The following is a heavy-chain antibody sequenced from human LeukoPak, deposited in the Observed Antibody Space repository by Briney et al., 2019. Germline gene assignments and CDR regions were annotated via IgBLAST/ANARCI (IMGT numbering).Heavy chain of an antibody. CDR2: INHSGST. CDR3: ARARSGWFDP. V-gene: IGHV4-34*01. J-gene: IGHJ5*02. CDR1: GGSFSGYY. Sequence: SETLSLTCAVYGGSFSGYYWSWIRQPPGKGLEWIGEINHSGSTNYNPSLKSRVTISVDTSENQFSLKLSSVTAADTAVYYCARARSGWFDPWGQGTLVTVSS.